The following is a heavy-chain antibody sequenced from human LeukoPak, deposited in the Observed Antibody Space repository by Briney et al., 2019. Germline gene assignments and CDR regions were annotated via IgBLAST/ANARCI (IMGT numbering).Heavy chain of an antibody. D-gene: IGHD3-3*01. V-gene: IGHV4-34*01. J-gene: IGHJ4*02. CDR1: GGSFSGYY. CDR2: INHSGST. Sequence: PSETLSLTCAVYGGSFSGYYWSWIRQPPGKGLEWIGEINHSGSTNYNPSLKSRVTISVDTSKNQFSLKLSSVTAADTAVYYCARGVSYDFWSGYYTGVYFDYWGQGTLVTVSS. CDR3: ARGVSYDFWSGYYTGVYFDY.